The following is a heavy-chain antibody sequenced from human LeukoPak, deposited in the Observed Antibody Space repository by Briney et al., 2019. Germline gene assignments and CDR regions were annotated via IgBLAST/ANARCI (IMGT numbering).Heavy chain of an antibody. V-gene: IGHV3-21*01. CDR1: GFTFSSYS. Sequence: GGSLRLSCAASGFTFSSYSMNWVRQAPGKGLEWVSSISSSSSSYIYYADSVKGRFTISRDNAKNSLYLQMNSLRAEDTAVYYCARAPRGYGETVDYWGQGTLVTVSS. CDR2: ISSSSSSYI. D-gene: IGHD4-17*01. CDR3: ARAPRGYGETVDY. J-gene: IGHJ4*02.